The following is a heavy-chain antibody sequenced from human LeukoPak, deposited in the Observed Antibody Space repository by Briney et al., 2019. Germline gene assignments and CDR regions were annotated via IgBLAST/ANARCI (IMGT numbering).Heavy chain of an antibody. CDR1: GFTFSSYE. Sequence: GGSLRLSCAASGFTFSSYEMNWVRQAPGKGLEWVSYISSSGSTIYYADSVKGRFTISRDNAKNSLYLQMNSLRAEDTAVYYCARGGWIQLWTRNYFDYWGQGTLVTVSS. CDR2: ISSSGSTI. D-gene: IGHD5-18*01. J-gene: IGHJ4*02. CDR3: ARGGWIQLWTRNYFDY. V-gene: IGHV3-48*03.